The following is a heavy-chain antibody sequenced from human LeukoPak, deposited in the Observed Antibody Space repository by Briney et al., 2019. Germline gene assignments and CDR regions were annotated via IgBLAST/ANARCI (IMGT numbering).Heavy chain of an antibody. CDR2: IDGSGGST. CDR1: GFTFSSNA. CDR3: AKPDFSRGNYFDP. Sequence: GGSLRLSCAASGFTFSSNAMTWVRQAPGKGLEWVSNIDGSGGSTNYADSVKGQFTISRDNSKNTLYLQMNSLRADDTAIYYCAKPDFSRGNYFDPWGQGTLVIVPS. V-gene: IGHV3-23*01. D-gene: IGHD2-21*02. J-gene: IGHJ5*02.